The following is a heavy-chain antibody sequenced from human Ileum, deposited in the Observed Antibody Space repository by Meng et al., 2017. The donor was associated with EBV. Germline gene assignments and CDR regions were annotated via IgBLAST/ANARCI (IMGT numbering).Heavy chain of an antibody. CDR3: ARGFYTYGSSCFDY. J-gene: IGHJ4*02. CDR1: GGSFSGYY. D-gene: IGHD6-13*01. V-gene: IGHV4-34*01. Sequence: VQLQQWGAGLLTPSETLSLTCAVYGGSFSGYYWTWIRQPPGKGLEWIGEINHSGSTNYNPSLKSRVTISVDKNQFSLKLSSVTAADTAVYYCARGFYTYGSSCFDYWGQGTLVTVSS. CDR2: INHSGST.